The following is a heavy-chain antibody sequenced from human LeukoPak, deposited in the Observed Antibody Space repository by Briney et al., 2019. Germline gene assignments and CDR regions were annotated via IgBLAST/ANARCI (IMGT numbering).Heavy chain of an antibody. CDR3: ARHARIAARPFFDY. J-gene: IGHJ4*02. D-gene: IGHD6-6*01. CDR2: INHSGST. V-gene: IGHV4-34*01. CDR1: GGSFSGYY. Sequence: SETLSLTCAVYGGSFSGYYWSWIRQPPGKGLEWIGEINHSGSTNYNPSLKSRVTISVDTSKNQFSLKLSSVTAADTAVYYCARHARIAARPFFDYWGQGTLVTVSS.